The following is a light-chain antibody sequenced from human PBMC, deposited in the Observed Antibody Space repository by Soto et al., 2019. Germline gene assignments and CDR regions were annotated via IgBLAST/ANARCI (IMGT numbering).Light chain of an antibody. V-gene: IGLV4-60*03. CDR1: SGHSSYI. Sequence: QLVLTQSSSASASLGSSVKLTCTLSSGHSSYIIAWHQQQPGKAPRYLMKLEGSGSYNKGSGVPDRFSGSSSGADRYITISSLQAEDEADYSCETGDRNTRVFGTGTKLTVL. CDR2: LEGSGSY. CDR3: ETGDRNTRV. J-gene: IGLJ2*01.